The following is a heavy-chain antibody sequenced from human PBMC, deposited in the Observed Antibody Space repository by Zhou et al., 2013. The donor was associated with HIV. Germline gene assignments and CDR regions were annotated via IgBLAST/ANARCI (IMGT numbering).Heavy chain of an antibody. CDR1: GYILSEFT. CDR2: INPLLGTT. Sequence: QVNLVQSGAEVRKPGASVRVSCQVSGYILSEFTIQWVRQTPGKGLEWMGAINPLLGTTQYAQKFLGRVILTADDSASTVFMELNRLRSQDTAVYYCARDEMATPXGYHYMDVWGKGTTVTVSS. V-gene: IGHV1-24*01. CDR3: ARDEMATPXGYHYMDV. D-gene: IGHD5-12*01. J-gene: IGHJ6*03.